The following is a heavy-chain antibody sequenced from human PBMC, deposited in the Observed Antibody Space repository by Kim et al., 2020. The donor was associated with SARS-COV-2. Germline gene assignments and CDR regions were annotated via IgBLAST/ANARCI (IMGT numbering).Heavy chain of an antibody. V-gene: IGHV1-46*01. CDR3: ARDLGDIVLMVASRKAPRYYFDY. D-gene: IGHD2-8*01. CDR2: INPSGGST. Sequence: ASVKVSCKASGYTFTSYYMHWVRQAPGQGLAWMGIINPSGGSTSYAQKFQGRVTMTRDTSTSTVYMELSSLRSEDTAVYYCARDLGDIVLMVASRKAPRYYFDYWGQGTLVTVSS. CDR1: GYTFTSYY. J-gene: IGHJ4*02.